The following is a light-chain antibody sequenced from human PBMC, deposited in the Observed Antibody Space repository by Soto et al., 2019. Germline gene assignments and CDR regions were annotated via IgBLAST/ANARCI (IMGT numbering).Light chain of an antibody. V-gene: IGKV1-12*01. CDR1: QGIKNW. CDR2: TGS. J-gene: IGKJ5*01. Sequence: DIQMTQSTSYLSASLGDRFTITCLASQGIKNWLAWYQQKPGKAPNLLIYTGSSLQSGVPSRFSGSGSGTDFTLTINSLQPEDFATYYCQQAASCPITFGHVTRLEI. CDR3: QQAASCPIT.